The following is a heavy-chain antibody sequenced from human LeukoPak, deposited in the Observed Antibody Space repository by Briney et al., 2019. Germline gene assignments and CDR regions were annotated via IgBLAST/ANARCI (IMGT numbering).Heavy chain of an antibody. CDR2: ITYRGSP. D-gene: IGHD2-21*02. V-gene: IGHV4-59*12. J-gene: IGHJ4*02. CDR1: GGSISSYY. CDR3: ATYGGDWKFDS. Sequence: SETLSLTCTVSGGSISSYYWSWIRQPPGKGLQWIGEITYRGSPYYHPSLNSRATISIDASQRHVSLTLRSVTAADTAVYYCATYGGDWKFDSWGQGTLVTVSS.